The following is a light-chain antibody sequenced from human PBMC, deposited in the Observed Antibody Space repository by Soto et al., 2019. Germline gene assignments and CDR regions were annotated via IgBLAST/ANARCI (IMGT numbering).Light chain of an antibody. CDR2: SNN. CDR1: SSNIGSNT. V-gene: IGLV1-44*01. Sequence: QSVLTQPPSASGTPGQRVTISCSGSSSNIGSNTVNWYQQLPGTAPKLLIYSNNQRPSGVPDRFSGSTSGTSASLAISGLQSEEEADYYCAAWDDSLNGPVFGGGTQLTVL. CDR3: AAWDDSLNGPV. J-gene: IGLJ3*02.